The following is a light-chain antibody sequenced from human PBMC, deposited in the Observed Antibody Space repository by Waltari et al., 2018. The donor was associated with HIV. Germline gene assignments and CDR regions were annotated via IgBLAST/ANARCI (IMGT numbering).Light chain of an antibody. CDR2: LGS. CDR3: MQSLQTPLT. CDR1: QSLLHCSGFNY. V-gene: IGKV2-28*01. Sequence: DVVMTQSPVSLSVTPGESASISCRSSQSLLHCSGFNYLDWYLQKPGQAPQLLIYLGSNRASGVSDRFIGSGSGTDVSLEINKLEPDDVGVYFCMQSLQTPLTFGGGTKVEIK. J-gene: IGKJ4*01.